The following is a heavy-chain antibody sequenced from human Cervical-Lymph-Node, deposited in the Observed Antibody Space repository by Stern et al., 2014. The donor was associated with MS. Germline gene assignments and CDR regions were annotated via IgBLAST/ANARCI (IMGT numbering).Heavy chain of an antibody. CDR2: IIPIFDTP. Sequence: AQLVESGAEVMKVGSSVKVSCKASGGIFRSLAINWVRQAPGQGLAWVGGIIPIFDTPNYARQFKGRVKIPADASQKHDYRGMGSLRSDDTAVYYCAAPAAGTVGSMDVWGQGTTVIVSS. D-gene: IGHD3-10*01. V-gene: IGHV1-69*01. CDR3: AAPAAGTVGSMDV. J-gene: IGHJ6*02. CDR1: GGIFRSLA.